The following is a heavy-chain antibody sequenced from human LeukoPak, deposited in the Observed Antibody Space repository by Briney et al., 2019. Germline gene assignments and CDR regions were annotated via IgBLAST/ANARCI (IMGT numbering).Heavy chain of an antibody. V-gene: IGHV3-48*03. CDR3: AREDIVATRSHGGDYYYYYMDV. D-gene: IGHD5-12*01. CDR2: ISSSGSTI. CDR1: GFTFSSYE. J-gene: IGHJ6*03. Sequence: GGSLSLSCAASGFTFSSYEMNWVRQAPGKGLEWVSYISSSGSTIYYADSVKGRFTISRDNAKNSLYLQMNSLRAEDTAVYYCAREDIVATRSHGGDYYYYYMDVWGKGTTVTVSS.